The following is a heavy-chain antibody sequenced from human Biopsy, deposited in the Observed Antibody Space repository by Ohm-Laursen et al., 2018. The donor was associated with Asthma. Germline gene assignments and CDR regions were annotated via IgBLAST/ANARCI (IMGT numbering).Heavy chain of an antibody. V-gene: IGHV3-23*01. Sequence: SLRLSCAASGFVFRSHAMHWVRQAPGKGLEWVSAISGSGGSTYYADSVKGRFTISRDKSKNTLYMQMNSLRAEDTAVYYCAKRGSYFDYWGQGTLVTVSS. J-gene: IGHJ4*02. CDR1: GFVFRSHA. CDR3: AKRGSYFDY. CDR2: ISGSGGST. D-gene: IGHD1-26*01.